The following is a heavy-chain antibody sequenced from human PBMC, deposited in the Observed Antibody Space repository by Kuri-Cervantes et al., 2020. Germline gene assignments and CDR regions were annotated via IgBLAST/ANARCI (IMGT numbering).Heavy chain of an antibody. D-gene: IGHD2-15*01. J-gene: IGHJ6*02. CDR2: IYHSGST. CDR1: GGSISSSNW. CDR3: ARGFNGEVVVVAASSPGPSKSNYYGMDV. V-gene: IGHV4-4*02. Sequence: SETLSLTCAVSGGSISSSNWWSWVRQPPGKGLEWIGEIYHSGSTNYNPSLKSRVTISVDTSKNQFSLKLSSVTAADTAVYYCARGFNGEVVVVAASSPGPSKSNYYGMDVWGQGTTVTVSS.